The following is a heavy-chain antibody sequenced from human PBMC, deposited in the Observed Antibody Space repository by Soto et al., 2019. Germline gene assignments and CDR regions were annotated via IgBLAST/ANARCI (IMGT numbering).Heavy chain of an antibody. J-gene: IGHJ4*02. CDR3: ARPPGYISDWYYFDL. Sequence: SVKVSCKASGYSFIDYYMHWVRQAPGQGFEWMGRISPKSGGTNYAQKFEGRVTMTWDTSLNTAYMELSSLISEDTAVYYCARPPGYISDWYYFDLWGQGTLVTVSS. CDR1: GYSFIDYY. D-gene: IGHD3-9*01. CDR2: ISPKSGGT. V-gene: IGHV1-2*02.